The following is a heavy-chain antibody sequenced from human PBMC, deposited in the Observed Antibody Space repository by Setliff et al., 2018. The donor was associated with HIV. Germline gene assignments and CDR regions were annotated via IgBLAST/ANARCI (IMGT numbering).Heavy chain of an antibody. D-gene: IGHD5-12*01. J-gene: IGHJ4*02. CDR1: GGSISSSSYY. CDR3: ARLGDSGYDFRGYFDY. Sequence: PSETLSLTCTVSGGSISSSSYYWGWIRQPPGKGLEWIASIYYSGNTSHNPSLKSRVTISVDTSRNQFSLKLTSVTAADTALYFCARLGDSGYDFRGYFDYWGQGKLVTVSS. CDR2: IYYSGNT. V-gene: IGHV4-39*01.